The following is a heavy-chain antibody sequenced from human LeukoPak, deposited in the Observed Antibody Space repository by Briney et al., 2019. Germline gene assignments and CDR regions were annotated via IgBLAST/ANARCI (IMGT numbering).Heavy chain of an antibody. J-gene: IGHJ2*01. CDR2: INHSGST. V-gene: IGHV4-34*01. CDR1: GGSFSGYY. D-gene: IGHD6-6*01. Sequence: SETLSLTCAVYGGSFSGYYWSWIRQSPGKGLEWIGEINHSGSTNYNPSLKSRVTISVDTSKNQFSLKLRSVTAADTAVYYCAWRRQYDSSVFWNFDLWGRGTLVTVSS. CDR3: AWRRQYDSSVFWNFDL.